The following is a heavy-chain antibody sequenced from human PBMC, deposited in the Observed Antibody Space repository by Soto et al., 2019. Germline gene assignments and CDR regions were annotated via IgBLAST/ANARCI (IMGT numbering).Heavy chain of an antibody. V-gene: IGHV3-30-3*01. J-gene: IGHJ4*02. CDR3: ARDSSGPLDY. CDR1: GFTFSSYA. CDR2: ISYDGSNK. D-gene: IGHD1-26*01. Sequence: GGSLRLSCAASGFTFSSYAMHWVRQAPGKGLEWVAVISYDGSNKYYADSVKGRFTISRDNSKNTLYLQMNSLRAEDTAVYYCARDSSGPLDYWGQGTLVTVSS.